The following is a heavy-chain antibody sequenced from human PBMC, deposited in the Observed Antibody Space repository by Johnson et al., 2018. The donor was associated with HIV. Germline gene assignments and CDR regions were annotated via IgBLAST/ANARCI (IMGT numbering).Heavy chain of an antibody. CDR2: ISGSGGST. V-gene: IGHV3-23*04. J-gene: IGHJ3*02. CDR3: AILPDYYDSSGYYHDDAFDI. Sequence: VLLVESGGGLVQPGGSLRLSCAASGFTFSSYAMSWVRQAPGKGLEWVSAISGSGGSTYYADSVKGRFTISRDNSKNTLYLQMNSLRAEDTAVYYCAILPDYYDSSGYYHDDAFDIWGQGTMVTVSS. D-gene: IGHD3-22*01. CDR1: GFTFSSYA.